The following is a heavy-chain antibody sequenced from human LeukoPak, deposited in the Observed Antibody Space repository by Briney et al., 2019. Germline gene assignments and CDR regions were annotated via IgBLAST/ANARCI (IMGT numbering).Heavy chain of an antibody. CDR1: GFSLDDYA. D-gene: IGHD3-3*01. CDR2: ISWNTGII. Sequence: GGSLRLSCAVFGFSLDDYAVQWVRQAPGKGLEWVSGISWNTGIIGYADSVKGRFTISRDNAKNSLYRQMNSLRAEDTALYYCAKDTLDTIFPDAFDIWGQGTMVTVSS. J-gene: IGHJ3*02. V-gene: IGHV3-9*01. CDR3: AKDTLDTIFPDAFDI.